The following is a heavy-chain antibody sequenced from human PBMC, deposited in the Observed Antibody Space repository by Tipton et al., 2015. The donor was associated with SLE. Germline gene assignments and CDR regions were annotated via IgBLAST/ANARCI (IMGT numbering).Heavy chain of an antibody. CDR2: IYTSGST. Sequence: TLSLTCTVSGGSISSYYWSWIRQPAGKGLEWIGRIYTSGSTNYNPSLKSRVTMSVDTSKNQFSLKLTSVTAADPAVYYCSRGSDLLTGYYYFYLWGQGTVVTVSS. CDR1: GGSISSYY. J-gene: IGHJ4*02. CDR3: SRGSDLLTGYYYFYL. D-gene: IGHD3-9*01. V-gene: IGHV4-4*07.